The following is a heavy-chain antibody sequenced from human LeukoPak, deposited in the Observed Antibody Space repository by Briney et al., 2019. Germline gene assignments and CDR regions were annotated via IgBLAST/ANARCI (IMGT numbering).Heavy chain of an antibody. J-gene: IGHJ4*02. D-gene: IGHD3-10*01. CDR2: IYFRGST. V-gene: IGHV4-61*08. CDR3: ASITMVRGVVDY. Sequence: SETLSLTCAVSGGSISSGGYSWSWIRQPPGKGLEWIGYIYFRGSTNYNPSLKSRVTISIDTSKNQFSLKLSSVPAADTAVYYCASITMVRGVVDYWGQGTLVTVSS. CDR1: GGSISSGGYS.